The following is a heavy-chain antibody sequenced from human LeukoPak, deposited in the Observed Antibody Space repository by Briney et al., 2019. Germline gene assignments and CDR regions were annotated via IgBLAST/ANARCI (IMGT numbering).Heavy chain of an antibody. D-gene: IGHD2-15*01. V-gene: IGHV3-33*01. CDR1: GFTFSSYG. J-gene: IGHJ4*02. Sequence: GGSLRLSCAASGFTFSSYGMHWVRQAPGKGLEWVAVIWYDGSNKYYADSVKGRFTISRDNSKNTLYLQMNSLRAEDTALYYCARCGVSCYWLEYWGQGTLVTVSS. CDR3: ARCGVSCYWLEY. CDR2: IWYDGSNK.